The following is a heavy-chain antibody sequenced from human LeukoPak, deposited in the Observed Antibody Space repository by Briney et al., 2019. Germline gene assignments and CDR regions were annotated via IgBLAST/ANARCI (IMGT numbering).Heavy chain of an antibody. Sequence: GSLRLSCAASGFTFSSYAMHWVRQAPGKGLEWVAVISYDGSNKYYADSVKGRFTISRDNSKNTLYLQMNSLRAEDTAVYYCSRDRLGGLDYWGQGTLVTVSS. D-gene: IGHD5-12*01. V-gene: IGHV3-30-3*01. CDR3: SRDRLGGLDY. CDR1: GFTFSSYA. CDR2: ISYDGSNK. J-gene: IGHJ4*02.